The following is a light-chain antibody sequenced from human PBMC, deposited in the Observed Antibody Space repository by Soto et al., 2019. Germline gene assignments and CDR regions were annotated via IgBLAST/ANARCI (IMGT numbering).Light chain of an antibody. Sequence: EIVLTQSPDILSLSPGERATRSCMASQSISSSYLAWYQQKTAQAPRLLIYGASSSATGIPDRFSGSGDGTDLTLTISRVEPGAFAVYFCQRYGSSPYTCGQGTKLEIK. J-gene: IGKJ2*01. CDR3: QRYGSSPYT. V-gene: IGKV3-20*01. CDR1: QSISSSY. CDR2: GAS.